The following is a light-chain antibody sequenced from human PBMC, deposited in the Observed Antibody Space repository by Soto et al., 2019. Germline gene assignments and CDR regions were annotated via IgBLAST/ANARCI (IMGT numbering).Light chain of an antibody. Sequence: IQMTQSPSSLSASVGDRVTITCRASESINNCLSWFQQKPGQAPKLLIYAASTLQSGVPSRFSGSGSGTAFILTIDSLQSEDFASYFCQQTFIAPATFGQGTKVGVK. V-gene: IGKV1-39*01. J-gene: IGKJ1*01. CDR3: QQTFIAPAT. CDR2: AAS. CDR1: ESINNC.